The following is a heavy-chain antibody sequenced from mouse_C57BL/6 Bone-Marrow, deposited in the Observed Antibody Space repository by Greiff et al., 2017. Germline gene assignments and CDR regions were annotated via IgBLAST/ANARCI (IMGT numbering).Heavy chain of an antibody. CDR2: INYDGSST. V-gene: IGHV5-16*01. CDR3: ARQYLDYFDY. J-gene: IGHJ2*01. Sequence: EVMLVESEGGLVQPGSSMKLSCTASGFTFSDYYMAWVRQVPEKGLEWVANINYDGSSTYYLDSLKSRFIISRDNAKNILYLQMSSLKSEDTATYYCARQYLDYFDYWGQGTTLTVSS. CDR1: GFTFSDYY.